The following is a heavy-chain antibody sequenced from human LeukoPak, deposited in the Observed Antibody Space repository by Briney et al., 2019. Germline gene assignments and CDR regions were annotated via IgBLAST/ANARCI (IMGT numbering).Heavy chain of an antibody. J-gene: IGHJ4*02. CDR2: INSDGINT. CDR3: ARAVDYDYVWGSYLLDY. CDR1: GFTFSNYW. D-gene: IGHD3-16*02. Sequence: GGSLRLSCAASGFTFSNYWMHWVRQAPGKGLVWVSRINSDGINTSYADSVKGRFTISRDNAKNTLYLQMSSLRSEDTAVYYCARAVDYDYVWGSYLLDYWGQGTLVTVSS. V-gene: IGHV3-74*01.